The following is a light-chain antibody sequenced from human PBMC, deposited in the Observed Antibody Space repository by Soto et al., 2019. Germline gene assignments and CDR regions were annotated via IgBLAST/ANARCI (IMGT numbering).Light chain of an antibody. CDR1: QSVGTS. CDR2: EAA. CDR3: QQRFSRPLT. Sequence: EVVLTQSPATLSLSPGDRVALSCRASQSVGTSLAWYQQKPGQTPRLLIYEAAIRATGIPARFSASGSGTDFILTISSLAPEDFAVYFCQQRFSRPLTFGGGTKVDIK. J-gene: IGKJ4*01. V-gene: IGKV3-11*01.